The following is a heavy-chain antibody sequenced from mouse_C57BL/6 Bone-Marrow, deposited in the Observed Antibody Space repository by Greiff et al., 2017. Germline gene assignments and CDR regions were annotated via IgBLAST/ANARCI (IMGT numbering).Heavy chain of an antibody. V-gene: IGHV1-18*01. CDR3: ARRRVYYGSSYWYFDV. J-gene: IGHJ1*03. D-gene: IGHD1-1*01. CDR1: GYTFTDYN. Sequence: DVQLQESGPELVKPGASVKIPCKASGYTFTDYNMDWVKQSHGKSLEWIGDINPNNGGTIYNQKFKGKATLTVDKSSSTAYMELRSLTSEDTAVYYCARRRVYYGSSYWYFDVWGTGTTVTVSS. CDR2: INPNNGGT.